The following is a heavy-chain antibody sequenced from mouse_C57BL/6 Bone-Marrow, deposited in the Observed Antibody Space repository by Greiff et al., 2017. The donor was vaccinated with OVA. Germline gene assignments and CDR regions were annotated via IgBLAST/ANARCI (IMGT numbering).Heavy chain of an antibody. D-gene: IGHD1-1*01. V-gene: IGHV1-50*01. Sequence: VQLQQPGAELVKPGASVKLSCKASGYTFTSYWMQWVKQRPGQGLEWIGEIDPSDSYTNYNQKFKGKATLTVDTSSSTAYMQLSSLTSEDSAVYYCASYYYGSSYSPFAYWGQGTLVTVSA. CDR1: GYTFTSYW. CDR2: IDPSDSYT. J-gene: IGHJ3*01. CDR3: ASYYYGSSYSPFAY.